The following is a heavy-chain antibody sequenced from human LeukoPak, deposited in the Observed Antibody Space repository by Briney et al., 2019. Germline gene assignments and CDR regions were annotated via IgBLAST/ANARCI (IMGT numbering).Heavy chain of an antibody. V-gene: IGHV4-59*01. CDR3: ARDWGVTARPGYMDV. J-gene: IGHJ6*03. CDR2: IYYSGNT. Sequence: SETLSLTCTVSGGSISPYYWSWIRQSPGKGLEWIGYIYYSGNTYYNPSLKSRVTISVDTSKNQFSLKLSSVTAADTAVYYCARDWGVTARPGYMDVWGKGTTVTVSS. CDR1: GGSISPYY. D-gene: IGHD6-6*01.